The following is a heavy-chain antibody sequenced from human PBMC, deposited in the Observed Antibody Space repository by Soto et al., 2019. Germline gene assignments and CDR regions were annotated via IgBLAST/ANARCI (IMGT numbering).Heavy chain of an antibody. CDR1: GVSISSYC. D-gene: IGHD6-6*01. CDR2: IYYSGST. Sequence: SETLSLTCTVSGVSISSYCWSWIRQPPGKGLEWIGYIYYSGSTNYNPSLKSRVTISVDTSKNQFSLKLSSVTAADTAVYYCARASPFIAARRWYFDYWGQGTLVTVSS. CDR3: ARASPFIAARRWYFDY. J-gene: IGHJ4*02. V-gene: IGHV4-59*01.